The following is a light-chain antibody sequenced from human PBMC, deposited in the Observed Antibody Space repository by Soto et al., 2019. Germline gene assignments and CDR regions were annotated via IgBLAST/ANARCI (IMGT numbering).Light chain of an antibody. Sequence: AIRMTQSPSSFSASTGGRVTITCRAGQGISSYLAWYQQKPGKAPKLLIYAASTLQSGVPSRFSGSGSGTDFTLTISCLQSEDFATYYCQQYYSYPLTFGQGTKVEIK. CDR2: AAS. CDR3: QQYYSYPLT. J-gene: IGKJ1*01. V-gene: IGKV1-8*01. CDR1: QGISSY.